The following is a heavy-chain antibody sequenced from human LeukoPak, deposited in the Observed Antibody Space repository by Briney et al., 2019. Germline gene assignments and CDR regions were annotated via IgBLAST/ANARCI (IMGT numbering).Heavy chain of an antibody. CDR2: IKADGGEK. CDR1: GFTFSTYW. J-gene: IGHJ4*02. CDR3: VRDGSSWGNFDY. V-gene: IGHV3-7*01. D-gene: IGHD7-27*01. Sequence: GGSLRLSCAASGFTFSTYWMNWFRQTPGKGLEWVAKIKADGGEKDHVASVKGRFTISRDNAKNSLYLQMNSLRTEDTAVYYCVRDGSSWGNFDYWGQGTLVSVSS.